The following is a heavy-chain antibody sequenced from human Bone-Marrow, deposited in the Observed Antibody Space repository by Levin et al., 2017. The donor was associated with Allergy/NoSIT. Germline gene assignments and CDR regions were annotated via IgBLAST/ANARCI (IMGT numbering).Heavy chain of an antibody. D-gene: IGHD3-9*01. Sequence: GESLKISCAASGFTFSSYGMYWVRQAPGKGPEWVASISYGSDYTHYGEGVRGRFNISRDNAKTSLFLEMNSLKVEDTGVYYCARGGNTLRHYYDSWGQGTQVTVSS. CDR2: ISYGSDYT. J-gene: IGHJ5*01. CDR3: ARGGNTLRHYYDS. CDR1: GFTFSSYG. V-gene: IGHV3-21*01.